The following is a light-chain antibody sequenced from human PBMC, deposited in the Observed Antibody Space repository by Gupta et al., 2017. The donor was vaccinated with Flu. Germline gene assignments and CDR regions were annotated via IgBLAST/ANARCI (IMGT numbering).Light chain of an antibody. J-gene: IGKJ2*01. CDR2: GAS. V-gene: IGKV3-20*01. CDR3: QQYGSSLYT. Sequence: EIVLTQSPGTLSLSPGERATLSCRASQSVSSSYLAWYQQKPGQAPRLLIYGASSRATGIPDRFSGSGSGTDFTLTISRLEPEEFAVYYCQQYGSSLYTLGQGTKLEIK. CDR1: QSVSSSY.